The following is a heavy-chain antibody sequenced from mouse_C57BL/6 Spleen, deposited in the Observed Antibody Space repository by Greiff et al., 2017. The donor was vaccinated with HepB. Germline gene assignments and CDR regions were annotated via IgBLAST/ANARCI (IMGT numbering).Heavy chain of an antibody. D-gene: IGHD2-5*01. V-gene: IGHV7-1*01. Sequence: EVKLVESGGGLVQSGRSLRLSCATSGFTFSDFYMEWVRQAPGKGLEWIAASRNKANDYTTEYSASVKGRFIVSRDTSQSILYLQMNALRAEDTAIYYCARLVTRYWYFDVWGTGTTVTVSS. CDR3: ARLVTRYWYFDV. CDR2: SRNKANDYTT. J-gene: IGHJ1*03. CDR1: GFTFSDFY.